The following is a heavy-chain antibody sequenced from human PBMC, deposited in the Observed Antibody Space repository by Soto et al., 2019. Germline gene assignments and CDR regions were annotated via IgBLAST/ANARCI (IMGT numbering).Heavy chain of an antibody. J-gene: IGHJ4*02. V-gene: IGHV1-18*01. CDR2: ISAYNGNT. CDR3: ARNDFWRGYFGYFYY. CDR1: GYTFTSYG. D-gene: IGHD3-3*01. Sequence: ASVKVSCKASGYTFTSYGISWVRQAPGQGLEWMGWISAYNGNTNYAQKIQGRVTMTTDTSTSTAYMELRSLRSDDTAVYYCARNDFWRGYFGYFYYWGQGTQVTVSS.